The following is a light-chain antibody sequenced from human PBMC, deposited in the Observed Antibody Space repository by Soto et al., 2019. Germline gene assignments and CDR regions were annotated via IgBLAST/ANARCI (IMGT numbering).Light chain of an antibody. J-gene: IGLJ3*02. CDR2: EDS. V-gene: IGLV2-23*02. CDR1: TSDVGSYNL. CDR3: CSYAGSSTFAV. Sequence: QSALTQPASVSGSPGQSITISCTGTTSDVGSYNLVSWYQQHPGKAPKLMIYEDSKRPSGVSNRFSGSKSGDTASLTISGLQAEDEAEYHCCSYAGSSTFAVFGGGTKLTVL.